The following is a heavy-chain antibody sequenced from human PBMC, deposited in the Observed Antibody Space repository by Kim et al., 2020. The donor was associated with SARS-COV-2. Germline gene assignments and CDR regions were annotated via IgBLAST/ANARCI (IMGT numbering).Heavy chain of an antibody. CDR1: EFTFSSYA. D-gene: IGHD3-9*01. V-gene: IGHV3-23*01. CDR3: ARSRIDWYVFDY. CDR2: IGGDGYNT. Sequence: GGSLRLSCAASEFTFSSYAMNWVRQAPGKGLEWVSSIGGDGYNTNYADSVKGRFTISRDNSKNTLYLQMSSLRAEDAALYYCARSRIDWYVFDYFGQGTLVTVSS. J-gene: IGHJ4*02.